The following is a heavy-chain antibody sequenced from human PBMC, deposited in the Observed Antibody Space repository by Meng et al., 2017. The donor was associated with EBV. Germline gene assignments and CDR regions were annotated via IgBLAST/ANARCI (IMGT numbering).Heavy chain of an antibody. Sequence: QGQLHQSGAEVKKPGSAGKVSCRTSGGTFRSDAVSWVRQAPGQGLEWMGGLIPMSGAPHYAQKFQDRVTIIADESTSTHSMELNNLRFEDTAMYYCASESGRGFTPDYWGQGTLVTVSS. V-gene: IGHV1-69*01. CDR1: GGTFRSDA. CDR3: ASESGRGFTPDY. J-gene: IGHJ4*02. CDR2: LIPMSGAP. D-gene: IGHD3-10*01.